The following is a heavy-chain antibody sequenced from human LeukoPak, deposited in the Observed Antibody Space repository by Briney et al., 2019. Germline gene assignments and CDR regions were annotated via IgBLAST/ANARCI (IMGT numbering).Heavy chain of an antibody. CDR1: GFTFDDYG. CDR2: INWNGGST. Sequence: SGGSLRLSCAASGFTFDDYGMSWVRQAPGKGLEWVSGINWNGGSTGYADSVKGRFTISRDNAKNSLYLQMNSLRAEDTALYYCARDDSSSWSPGYYFDYWGQGTLVTVSS. V-gene: IGHV3-20*04. D-gene: IGHD6-13*01. J-gene: IGHJ4*02. CDR3: ARDDSSSWSPGYYFDY.